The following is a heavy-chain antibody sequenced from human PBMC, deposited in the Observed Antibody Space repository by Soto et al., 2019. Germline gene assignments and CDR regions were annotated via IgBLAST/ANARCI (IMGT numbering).Heavy chain of an antibody. V-gene: IGHV1-18*04. D-gene: IGHD4-17*01. CDR3: ARADDYGAPAGARFDY. Sequence: ASVNVSCKASGYTFTSYGISWVRQAPGQGIEWMGWISAYNGNTNYSQKLQGRVTMTTDTSTSTAYMELRSLRSDDTAVYYCARADDYGAPAGARFDYWGQGTLVTVSS. CDR1: GYTFTSYG. CDR2: ISAYNGNT. J-gene: IGHJ4*02.